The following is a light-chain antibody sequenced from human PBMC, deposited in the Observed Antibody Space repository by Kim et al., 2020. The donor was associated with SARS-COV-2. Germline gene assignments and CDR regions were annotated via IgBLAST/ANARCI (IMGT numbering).Light chain of an antibody. CDR2: GAT. CDR3: QQSYGIPWT. V-gene: IGKV1-NL1*01. CDR1: QGLSNA. Sequence: AVGAPFTITCRASQGLSNALAWYQHKPGKAPKLLVYGATTLQSGVPSRFSGSGSGTEYTLTISSLQPEDLGTFYCQQSYGIPWTFGQGTKVDIK. J-gene: IGKJ1*01.